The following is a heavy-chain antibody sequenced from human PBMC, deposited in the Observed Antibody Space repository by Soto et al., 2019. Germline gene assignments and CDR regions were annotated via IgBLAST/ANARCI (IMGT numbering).Heavy chain of an antibody. CDR2: INPSGGST. CDR3: ARNIAAADTKGDYYYYYGMDV. Sequence: ASVKVSCQASGYTFTSYYMHWVRQAPGQGLEWMGIINPSGGSTSYAQKFQGRVTMTRDTSTSTVYMELSSLRSEDTAVYYCARNIAAADTKGDYYYYYGMDVWGQGTTVTVSS. V-gene: IGHV1-46*01. D-gene: IGHD6-13*01. J-gene: IGHJ6*02. CDR1: GYTFTSYY.